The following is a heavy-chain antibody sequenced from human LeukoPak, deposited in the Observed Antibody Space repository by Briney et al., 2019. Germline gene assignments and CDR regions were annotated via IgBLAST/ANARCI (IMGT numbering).Heavy chain of an antibody. D-gene: IGHD6-19*01. CDR1: GFTLDDYA. J-gene: IGHJ4*02. V-gene: IGHV3-9*01. CDR3: AKDPYSSGWFHHFDY. Sequence: PGGSLRLSCAASGFTLDDYAMHWVRQAPGKGLEWVSGISWNSGSIGYADSVKGRFTISRDNAKNSLYLQMNSLRAEDTALYYCAKDPYSSGWFHHFDYWGQGTLVTVSS. CDR2: ISWNSGSI.